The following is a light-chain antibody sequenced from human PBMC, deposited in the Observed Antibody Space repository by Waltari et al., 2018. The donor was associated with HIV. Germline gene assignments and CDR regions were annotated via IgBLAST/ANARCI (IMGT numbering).Light chain of an antibody. Sequence: AIQMTQSPSSLSASVGDRVTITCRASQGITNDLGWYQQTPGKAPKLLIYASSSLQTVVPSRFSGSVSGTDFTLTISSLQPEDFATYYCLQDHNYPPAFGQGTKVEIK. V-gene: IGKV1-6*01. CDR1: QGITND. J-gene: IGKJ1*01. CDR2: ASS. CDR3: LQDHNYPPA.